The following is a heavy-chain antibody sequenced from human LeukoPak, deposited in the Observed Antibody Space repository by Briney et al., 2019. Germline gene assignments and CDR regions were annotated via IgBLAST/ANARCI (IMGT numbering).Heavy chain of an antibody. CDR3: AGDSYGIDY. Sequence: SETLSLTCTVSGGSIDSYYWNWIRQPPGKGLEWSGYIYYSGITNYNPSLKSRVTISIDTSKNQFSLKLSSVTAADTAVYYCAGDSYGIDYWGQGTLVTVSS. CDR2: IYYSGIT. CDR1: GGSIDSYY. V-gene: IGHV4-59*08. D-gene: IGHD5-18*01. J-gene: IGHJ4*02.